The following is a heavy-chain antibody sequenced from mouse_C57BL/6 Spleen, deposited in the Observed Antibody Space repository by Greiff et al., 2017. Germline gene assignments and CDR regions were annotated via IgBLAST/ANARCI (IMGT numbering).Heavy chain of an antibody. CDR1: GYAFSSYW. J-gene: IGHJ2*01. D-gene: IGHD5-2*01. Sequence: VQLQQSGAELVKPGASVKISCKASGYAFSSYWMNWVKQRPGKGLEWIGQIYPGDGDTNYNGKFKGKATLTADKSSSTAYMQLSSLTSEDSAVYFCARCPCGNTYFDYWGQGTTLTVSS. CDR3: ARCPCGNTYFDY. CDR2: IYPGDGDT. V-gene: IGHV1-80*01.